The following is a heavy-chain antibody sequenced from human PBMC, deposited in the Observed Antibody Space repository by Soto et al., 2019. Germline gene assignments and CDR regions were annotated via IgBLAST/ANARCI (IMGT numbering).Heavy chain of an antibody. CDR3: DGAHQDINYV. J-gene: IGHJ6*02. D-gene: IGHD2-15*01. CDR2: IYYSGST. V-gene: IGHV4-30-4*01. Sequence: SETLSLTCTVSGGSISSGDYYLSWIRQPPGKGLEWIGYIYYSGSTYYNPSLKSRVTISVDTSKNKFSLKLSSVTAADTGVYYCDGAHQDINYVWGQGTSVIVSS. CDR1: GGSISSGDYY.